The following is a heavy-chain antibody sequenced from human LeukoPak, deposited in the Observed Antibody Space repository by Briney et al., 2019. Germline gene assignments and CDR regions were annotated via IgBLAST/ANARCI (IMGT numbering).Heavy chain of an antibody. CDR3: TKSTAPAGYYLDY. Sequence: GGSLRLSCAASGFTFSTYGMRWVRQAPGKGLEWVAIISHDGNDKDYADSVRGRLTISRDNSKNTLYLQMNSLRGEDTAVYYCTKSTAPAGYYLDYWGQGILVTVSS. CDR2: ISHDGNDK. CDR1: GFTFSTYG. V-gene: IGHV3-30*18. J-gene: IGHJ4*02. D-gene: IGHD2-2*01.